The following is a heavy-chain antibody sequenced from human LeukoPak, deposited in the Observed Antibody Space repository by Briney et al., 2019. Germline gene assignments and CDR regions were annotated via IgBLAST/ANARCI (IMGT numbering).Heavy chain of an antibody. D-gene: IGHD2-21*01. CDR3: AREGIPGPKDV. CDR2: ISSSSNYI. CDR1: GFTFSSYC. Sequence: GGSLRLSCAASGFTFSSYCMNWVRQAPGKGLEWVSSISSSSNYINYADSVKGRFTLSRDNAKNTLYLQMNSLIAEDTAVYYCAREGIPGPKDVWGKGTTVTVSS. J-gene: IGHJ6*04. V-gene: IGHV3-21*01.